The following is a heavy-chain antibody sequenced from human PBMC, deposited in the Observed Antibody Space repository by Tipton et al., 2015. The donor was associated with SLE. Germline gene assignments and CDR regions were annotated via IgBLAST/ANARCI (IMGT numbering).Heavy chain of an antibody. J-gene: IGHJ6*03. V-gene: IGHV4-34*01. CDR1: GESFSGFY. Sequence: TLSLTCTVSGESFSGFYWNWIRQPPGKGLEWIGKISHTGTINYNPSLKSRLTISLDTSKNQFSLNLSSVTAGDTAIYYCARLSGAVAYCRDSSCYGALIRADHMDVWGEGTTVTVSS. D-gene: IGHD3-22*01. CDR3: ARLSGAVAYCRDSSCYGALIRADHMDV. CDR2: ISHTGTI.